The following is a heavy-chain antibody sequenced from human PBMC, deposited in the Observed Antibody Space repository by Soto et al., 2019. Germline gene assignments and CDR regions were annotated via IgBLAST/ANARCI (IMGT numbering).Heavy chain of an antibody. J-gene: IGHJ6*02. CDR3: ARGYYGSGNYYNPPLGMDV. V-gene: IGHV4-31*03. CDR1: GVSISSGGYY. Sequence: QVQLQESGPGLVKPSQTLSLTCTVSGVSISSGGYYWSWIRQHPGKGLEWIGYIYYSGSTYYNPPLQSRVTISVDASKNQFSLKLSSVTAADTAVYWCARGYYGSGNYYNPPLGMDVWGQGTTVTVSS. D-gene: IGHD3-10*01. CDR2: IYYSGST.